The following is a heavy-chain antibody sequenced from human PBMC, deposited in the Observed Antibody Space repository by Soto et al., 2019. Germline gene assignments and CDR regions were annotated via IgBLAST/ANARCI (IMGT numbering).Heavy chain of an antibody. J-gene: IGHJ5*02. CDR2: IYHTGGT. CDR1: GASISSGDFY. Sequence: QVQLQESGPGLVKPSETLSLTCTVSGASISSGDFYWSWIRQPPGKGLEWIGNIYHTGGTYYNPSLKSRVIISADTSKKQFSLKLSSVTAADTAVYFCAKVTTENWFDPWGQGTLVTVSS. V-gene: IGHV4-30-4*01. CDR3: AKVTTENWFDP.